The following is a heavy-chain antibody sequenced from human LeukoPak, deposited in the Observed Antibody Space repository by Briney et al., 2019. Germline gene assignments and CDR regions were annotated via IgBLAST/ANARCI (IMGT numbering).Heavy chain of an antibody. D-gene: IGHD6-19*01. V-gene: IGHV3-30*18. CDR2: ISYDGNNN. Sequence: GGSLRLSCAASGFTFSRYGMHWVRQAPGKGLEWVAVISYDGNNNYYADSVKGRFTISRDNSKNTLYLQMNSLRAEDTAVYYCAKDPGYTSGVDYWGQGTLVTVSS. CDR3: AKDPGYTSGVDY. CDR1: GFTFSRYG. J-gene: IGHJ4*02.